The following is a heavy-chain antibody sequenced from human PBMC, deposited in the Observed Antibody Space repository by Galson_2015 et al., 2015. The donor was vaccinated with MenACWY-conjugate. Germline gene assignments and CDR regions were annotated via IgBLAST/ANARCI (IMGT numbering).Heavy chain of an antibody. CDR2: IIPIFGTA. D-gene: IGHD1-26*01. Sequence: QSGAEVKKPGESLRISCKASGGTFSSYAISWVRQAPGQGLEWMGGIIPIFGTANYAQKFQGRVTITADKSTSTAYMELSSLRSEDTAVYYCARLTADHPWEPFDYWGQGTLVTVSS. V-gene: IGHV1-69*06. CDR1: GGTFSSYA. J-gene: IGHJ4*02. CDR3: ARLTADHPWEPFDY.